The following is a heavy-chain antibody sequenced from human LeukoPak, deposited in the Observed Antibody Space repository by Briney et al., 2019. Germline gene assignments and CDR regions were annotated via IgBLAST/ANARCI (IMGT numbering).Heavy chain of an antibody. CDR2: IYYSGST. V-gene: IGHV4-39*01. J-gene: IGHJ4*02. D-gene: IGHD6-6*01. CDR1: GGSISSSSYY. Sequence: SETLSPTCTVSGGSISSSSYYWGWIRQPPGKGLEWIGSIYYSGSTYYNPSLKSRVTISVDTSKNQFSLKLSSVTTADTAVYYCARLRSIAARPRGYFDYWGQGTLVTVSS. CDR3: ARLRSIAARPRGYFDY.